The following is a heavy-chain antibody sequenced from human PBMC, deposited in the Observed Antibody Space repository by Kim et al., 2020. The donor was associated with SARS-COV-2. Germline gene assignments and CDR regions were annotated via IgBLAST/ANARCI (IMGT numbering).Heavy chain of an antibody. V-gene: IGHV4-39*01. Sequence: SETLSLTCTVSGGSISSSSYYWGWIRQPPGKGLEWIGSIYYSGSTYYNPSLKSRVTISVDTSKNQFSLKLSSVTAADTAVYYCARRGVYYDPNYYYGMDVWGQGTTVTVSS. CDR3: ARRGVYYDPNYYYGMDV. J-gene: IGHJ6*02. D-gene: IGHD3-10*01. CDR1: GGSISSSSYY. CDR2: IYYSGST.